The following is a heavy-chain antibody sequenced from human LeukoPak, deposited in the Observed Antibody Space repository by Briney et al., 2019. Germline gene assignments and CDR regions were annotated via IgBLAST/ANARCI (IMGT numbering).Heavy chain of an antibody. J-gene: IGHJ4*02. V-gene: IGHV3-72*01. CDR3: ARASYYFNSAGYHTYYFDY. CDR2: GRNKANSYTT. D-gene: IGHD3-22*01. CDR1: GFTFSEKY. Sequence: PGGSLRLSCAASGFTFSEKYMDWVRQAPGKGLEWVGRGRNKANSYTTEYAASVKGRFTISRDDSTKSLYLQMNSLTTEDTAVYYCARASYYFNSAGYHTYYFDYWGQGILVTVSS.